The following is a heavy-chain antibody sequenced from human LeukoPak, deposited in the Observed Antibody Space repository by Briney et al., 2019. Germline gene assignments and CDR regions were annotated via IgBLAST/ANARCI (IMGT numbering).Heavy chain of an antibody. V-gene: IGHV1-18*01. Sequence: ASVKVSCTASGYKFINYGISWVRQAPGQGLEWMGWISAYNGNTNYAQKLQGRVTMTTDTSTSTAYMELRSLRSDDTAVYYCAGGQGSSTSWGYFDYWGQGTLVTVSS. CDR2: ISAYNGNT. CDR1: GYKFINYG. D-gene: IGHD2-2*01. J-gene: IGHJ4*02. CDR3: AGGQGSSTSWGYFDY.